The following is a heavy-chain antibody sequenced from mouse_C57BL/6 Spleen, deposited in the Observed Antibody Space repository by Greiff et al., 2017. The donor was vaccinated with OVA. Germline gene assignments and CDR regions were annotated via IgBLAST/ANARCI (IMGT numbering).Heavy chain of an antibody. V-gene: IGHV3-6*01. D-gene: IGHD2-1*01. Sequence: EVKLVESGPGLVKPSQSLSLTCSVTGYSITSGYYWNWIRQFPGNKLEWMGYISYDGSNNYNPSLKNRISITRDTSKNQFFLKLNSVTTEDTATYYCAKATQYYYAMDYWGQGTSVTVSS. J-gene: IGHJ4*01. CDR2: ISYDGSN. CDR3: AKATQYYYAMDY. CDR1: GYSITSGYY.